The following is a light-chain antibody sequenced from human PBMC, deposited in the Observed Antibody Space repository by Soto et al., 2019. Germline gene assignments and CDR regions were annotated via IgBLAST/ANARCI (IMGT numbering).Light chain of an antibody. Sequence: QSVLTQSPSASASLGASVKLTCTLSSGHSNYAIAWHQQQPEKGPRYLMKVNSDGSHRKGDGIHDRFSGSSSGAQRYLTISSLQSEDEADYYCQTWGTGIRVFGTGTKVTVL. J-gene: IGLJ1*01. CDR1: SGHSNYA. CDR3: QTWGTGIRV. V-gene: IGLV4-69*01. CDR2: VNSDGSH.